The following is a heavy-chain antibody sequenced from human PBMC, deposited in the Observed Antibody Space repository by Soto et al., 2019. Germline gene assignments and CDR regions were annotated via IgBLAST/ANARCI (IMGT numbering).Heavy chain of an antibody. CDR1: GGTFSSYA. D-gene: IGHD1-7*01. Sequence: ASVKVSCKASGGTFSSYAISWVRQAPGQGLEWMGGIIPIFGTANYAQKFQGRVTITADESTSTAYMELSSLRSEDTAVYYCARGSITGTTRGGFDYWGQGTLVTV. CDR3: ARGSITGTTRGGFDY. V-gene: IGHV1-69*13. CDR2: IIPIFGTA. J-gene: IGHJ4*02.